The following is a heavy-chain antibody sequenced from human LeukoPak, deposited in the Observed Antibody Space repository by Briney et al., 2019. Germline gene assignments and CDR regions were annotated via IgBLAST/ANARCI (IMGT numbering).Heavy chain of an antibody. Sequence: GGSLTLSCAASGLTFSNAWMSWVRQAPGKGLEWVSLINWDGSLIYYGDSVRGRFTISRDNSKNSLFLQMHSLRAEDSAFYYCARDMTAHSSAVSGVPGDYWGQGTLVTVSS. CDR2: INWDGSLI. J-gene: IGHJ4*02. D-gene: IGHD2-21*02. CDR3: ARDMTAHSSAVSGVPGDY. V-gene: IGHV3-43D*03. CDR1: GLTFSNAW.